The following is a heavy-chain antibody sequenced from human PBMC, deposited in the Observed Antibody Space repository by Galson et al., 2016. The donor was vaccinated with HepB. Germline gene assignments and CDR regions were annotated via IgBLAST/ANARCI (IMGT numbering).Heavy chain of an antibody. CDR3: AKGTDASSKYSFDF. Sequence: SLRLSCAASGFTFNNYAMSWVRQAPGEGLEWVSAISGSGVTTYYEDSVKGRFSISRDNSKNTLYLHINSLSAEDTAVYYCAKGTDASSKYSFDFWGQGAPVTASS. CDR1: GFTFNNYA. J-gene: IGHJ4*02. V-gene: IGHV3-23*01. CDR2: ISGSGVTT.